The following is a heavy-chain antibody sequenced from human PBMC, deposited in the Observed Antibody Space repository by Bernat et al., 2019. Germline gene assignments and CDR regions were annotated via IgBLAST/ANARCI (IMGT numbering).Heavy chain of an antibody. Sequence: EVQLVESGGGLVQPGESLRLSCAASGFTFSSSWMNWVRQAPGKGLEWVANIKQDGSEKSYVDSVKGRFTISRDNAKNSLYLQMNSLRAEDTAVYYCASTGYSSGWHPLVYWGQGTLVTVSS. CDR2: IKQDGSEK. J-gene: IGHJ4*02. CDR3: ASTGYSSGWHPLVY. CDR1: GFTFSSSW. V-gene: IGHV3-7*03. D-gene: IGHD6-19*01.